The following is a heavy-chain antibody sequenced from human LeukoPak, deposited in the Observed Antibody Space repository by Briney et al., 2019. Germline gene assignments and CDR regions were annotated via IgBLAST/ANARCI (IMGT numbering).Heavy chain of an antibody. CDR2: ISSSGSTI. Sequence: HPGGSLRLSCAASGFTFSSYEMNWVRQAPGKGLEWVSYISSSGSTIYCADSVKGRFTISRDNAKNSLYLQMNSLRAEDTAVYYCARGGSLDYGDDGFDYWGQGTLVTVSS. CDR3: ARGGSLDYGDDGFDY. V-gene: IGHV3-48*03. J-gene: IGHJ4*02. D-gene: IGHD4-17*01. CDR1: GFTFSSYE.